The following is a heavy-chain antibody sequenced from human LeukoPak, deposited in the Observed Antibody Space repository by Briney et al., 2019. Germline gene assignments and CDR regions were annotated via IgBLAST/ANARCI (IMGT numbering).Heavy chain of an antibody. CDR2: ISAYNGNT. J-gene: IGHJ5*02. CDR1: GYTFTSYG. D-gene: IGHD2-2*01. CDR3: ARGGPIIVVVPAAPTNNWFDP. V-gene: IGHV1-18*04. Sequence: ASVKVSCKASGYTFTSYGISWVRQAPGQGLEWMGWISAYNGNTNYAQKLQGRVTMTTDTSTSTAYMELRSLRSDDTVVYYCARGGPIIVVVPAAPTNNWFDPWGQGTLVTVSS.